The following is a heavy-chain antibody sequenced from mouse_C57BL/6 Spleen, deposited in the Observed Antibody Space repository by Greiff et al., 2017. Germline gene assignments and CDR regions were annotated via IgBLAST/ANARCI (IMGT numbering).Heavy chain of an antibody. V-gene: IGHV5-4*01. Sequence: EVQLMESGGGLVKPGGSLKLSCAASGFTFSGYAMSWVRQTPEKRLEWIATISAGSGYTSYTENVKGRVTLSGDKAKSTAYMQLSHLTSEDSAVYYCARADCGYAMAYWGQGTLVTVSA. J-gene: IGHJ3*01. CDR2: ISAGSGYT. CDR3: ARADCGYAMAY. CDR1: GFTFSGYA. D-gene: IGHD2-2*01.